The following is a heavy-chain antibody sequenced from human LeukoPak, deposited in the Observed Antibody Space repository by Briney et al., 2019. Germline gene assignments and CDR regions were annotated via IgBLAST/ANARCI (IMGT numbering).Heavy chain of an antibody. Sequence: ASVKVSCKASGYTVTGYYMHWVRQAPGQGLEWMGWINPNSGGTNYAQKFQGRVTMTRDTSISTAYTELSRLRSDDTAVYYSARDLGSSWYWFDPWGQGTLVTVYS. CDR3: ARDLGSSWYWFDP. CDR2: INPNSGGT. CDR1: GYTVTGYY. D-gene: IGHD6-13*01. V-gene: IGHV1-2*02. J-gene: IGHJ5*02.